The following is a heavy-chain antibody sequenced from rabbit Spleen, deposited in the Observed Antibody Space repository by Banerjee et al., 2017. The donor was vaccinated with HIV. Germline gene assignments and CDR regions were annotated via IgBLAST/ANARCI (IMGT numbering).Heavy chain of an antibody. CDR1: GFSFSNQAV. D-gene: IGHD8-1*01. J-gene: IGHJ6*01. V-gene: IGHV1S45*01. Sequence: QEQLEESGGDLVKPEGSLKLSCTASGFSFSNQAVMCWVRQAPGKGLEWIACINAVTGKAVYASWAKGRFTFSKTSSTTVTLQVTSLTVADTATYFCARDTGSSFSSYGMDLWGPGTLVTV. CDR3: ARDTGSSFSSYGMDL. CDR2: INAVTGKA.